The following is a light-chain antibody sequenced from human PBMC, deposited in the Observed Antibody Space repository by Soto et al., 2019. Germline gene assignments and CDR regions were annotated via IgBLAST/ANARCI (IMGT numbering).Light chain of an antibody. J-gene: IGKJ4*01. CDR2: DAS. V-gene: IGKV3-15*01. CDR1: QGVGST. Sequence: ELVLTQSPATLSLSPGERATLSCRASQGVGSTLAWYQQEPGRAPRLLIYDASTRATGIPARFSGAGSGTEFTLTISGLQSDDFAVYYCQHYLTWPLTFGGGTRGEI. CDR3: QHYLTWPLT.